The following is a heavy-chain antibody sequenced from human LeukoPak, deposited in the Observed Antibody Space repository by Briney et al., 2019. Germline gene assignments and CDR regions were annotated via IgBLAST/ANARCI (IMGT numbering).Heavy chain of an antibody. J-gene: IGHJ4*02. CDR2: IYYSGNT. D-gene: IGHD5-12*01. V-gene: IGHV3-66*01. CDR3: ARGIIEYSGYDY. Sequence: GGSLRLSCAASGFTVSTNYTSWVRQAPGKGPEWVSVIYYSGNTYYADSVKGRFTVSADNSKNTLYLQMNNLRAEDTAVYYCARGIIEYSGYDYWGQGTLVTVSS. CDR1: GFTVSTNY.